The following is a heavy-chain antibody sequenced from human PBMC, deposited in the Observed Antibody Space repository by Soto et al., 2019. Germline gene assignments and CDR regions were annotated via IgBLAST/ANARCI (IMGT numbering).Heavy chain of an antibody. CDR3: ARLYSSSWTAYFDY. J-gene: IGHJ4*02. CDR1: GYTFNTYG. D-gene: IGHD6-13*01. Sequence: QVPLVQSGAEVKKPGASVKVSCRASGYTFNTYGISWVRQAPGQGLEWMGWIRAYNGNTNYAQKFQGRVTMTTDTSTSTAYMELRSLRSDDTAVYYCARLYSSSWTAYFDYWGQGTLVTVSS. CDR2: IRAYNGNT. V-gene: IGHV1-18*01.